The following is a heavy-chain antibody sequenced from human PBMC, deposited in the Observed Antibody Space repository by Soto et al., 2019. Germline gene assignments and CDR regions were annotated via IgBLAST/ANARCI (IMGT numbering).Heavy chain of an antibody. CDR3: ARVDCGGDCYQDY. D-gene: IGHD2-21*02. CDR2: IWYDGSNK. CDR1: GFTFSSYG. V-gene: IGHV3-33*01. J-gene: IGHJ4*02. Sequence: QVQLVESGGGVVQPGRSLRLSCAASGFTFSSYGMHWVRQAPGKGLEWVAVIWYDGSNKNYADSVKGRFTISRDNSKNTLFMQMNSLRAEDTAVYYCARVDCGGDCYQDYWGQGTLGTVSS.